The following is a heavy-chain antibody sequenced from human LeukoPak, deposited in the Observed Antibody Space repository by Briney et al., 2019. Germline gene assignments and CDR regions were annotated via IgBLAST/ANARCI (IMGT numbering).Heavy chain of an antibody. J-gene: IGHJ3*02. CDR1: GYTLTELS. V-gene: IGHV1-24*01. Sequence: GASVKVSCKVPGYTLTELSMHWVRQAPGKGLEWMGGFNPEDGETIYAQKFQGRVTMTTDTSTSTAYMELRSLRSDDTAVYYCAREGTLNFGELSYDAFDIWGQGTMVTVSS. CDR3: AREGTLNFGELSYDAFDI. D-gene: IGHD3-10*01. CDR2: FNPEDGET.